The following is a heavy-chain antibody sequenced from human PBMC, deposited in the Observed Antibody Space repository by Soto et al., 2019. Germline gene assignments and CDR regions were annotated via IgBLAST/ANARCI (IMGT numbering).Heavy chain of an antibody. Sequence: EVQLVESGGGLVQPGGSLRLSCAASGFTVSSNYMSWVRQAPGKGLEWVSVIYSGGSTYYADSVKGRFTISRDNPKNTLYLQMNSLRAEDTAVYYCESGYYGDYRSDSWGQGTLVTVSS. V-gene: IGHV3-66*01. CDR1: GFTVSSNY. D-gene: IGHD4-17*01. CDR2: IYSGGST. CDR3: ESGYYGDYRSDS. J-gene: IGHJ5*01.